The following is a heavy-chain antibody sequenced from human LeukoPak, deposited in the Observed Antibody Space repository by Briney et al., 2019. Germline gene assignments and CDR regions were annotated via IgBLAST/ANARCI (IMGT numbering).Heavy chain of an antibody. J-gene: IGHJ4*02. CDR1: GGTFSSYA. CDR2: IIPIFGTA. V-gene: IGHV1-69*05. Sequence: GSSVKVSCNASGGTFSSYAISWVRQAPGQGLEWMGGIIPIFGTANYAQKFQGRVTITTDESTSTAYMELSSLRSEDTAVYYCAKEGGWSYGRALDYWGQGTLVTVSS. D-gene: IGHD6-19*01. CDR3: AKEGGWSYGRALDY.